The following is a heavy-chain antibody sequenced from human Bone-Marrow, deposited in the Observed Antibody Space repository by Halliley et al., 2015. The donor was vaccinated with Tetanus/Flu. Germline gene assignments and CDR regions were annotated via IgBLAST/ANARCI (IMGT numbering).Heavy chain of an antibody. Sequence: TLSLTCTVSGASVSSDSHCWSRIRQPPGKGLEWIGYFYRSGSTDYNPSLKSQVTMSVDTSKNQFSLKLTSVTAADTAVYYCARSPRRIRVTTFDDWGQGTLVTVSS. CDR3: ARSPRRIRVTTFDD. J-gene: IGHJ4*02. CDR1: GASVSSDSHC. V-gene: IGHV4-61*01. D-gene: IGHD2-21*02. CDR2: FYRSGST.